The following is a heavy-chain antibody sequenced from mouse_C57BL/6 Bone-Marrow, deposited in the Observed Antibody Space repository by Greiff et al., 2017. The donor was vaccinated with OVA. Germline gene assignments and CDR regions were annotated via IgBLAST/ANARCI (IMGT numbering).Heavy chain of an antibody. J-gene: IGHJ4*01. Sequence: VQLQQSGPELVKPGASVKISCKASGYAFSSSWMNWVKQRPGQGLEWIGYINPSSGYTKYNQKFKDKATLTADKSSSTAYMQLSSLTYEDSAVYYCARPVKSYYYAMDYWGQGTSVTVSS. CDR2: INPSSGYT. CDR3: ARPVKSYYYAMDY. CDR1: GYAFSSSW. V-gene: IGHV1-7*01.